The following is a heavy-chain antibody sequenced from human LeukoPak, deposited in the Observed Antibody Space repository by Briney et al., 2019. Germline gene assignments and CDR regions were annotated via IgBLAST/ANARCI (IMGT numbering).Heavy chain of an antibody. CDR1: GGSINNYY. V-gene: IGHV4-4*07. CDR2: IYTRGST. Sequence: RTSETLSLPCTVSGGSINNYYWSWIRQPAGKGLEWIGRIYTRGSTNYNPSLKSRVTMSVDTSKNQFSLKLSSVTAADTAVYYCARGRYCSADICSGGDAFDIWGQGTMVSVSS. D-gene: IGHD2-15*01. CDR3: ARGRYCSADICSGGDAFDI. J-gene: IGHJ3*02.